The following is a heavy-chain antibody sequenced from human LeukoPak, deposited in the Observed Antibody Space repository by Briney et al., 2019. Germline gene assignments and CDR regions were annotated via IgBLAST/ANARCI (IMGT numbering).Heavy chain of an antibody. Sequence: GRSLRLSCAAPGFTFSNYWMTWFRQTPGKDLEWVGNIKYDGSEKYYVDSVKGRFTISRDNAKNSLYLHMNSLRVEDTAIYYCAGDYVWGSSESDYWGQGTLVTVSS. D-gene: IGHD7-27*01. J-gene: IGHJ4*02. V-gene: IGHV3-7*01. CDR2: IKYDGSEK. CDR1: GFTFSNYW. CDR3: AGDYVWGSSESDY.